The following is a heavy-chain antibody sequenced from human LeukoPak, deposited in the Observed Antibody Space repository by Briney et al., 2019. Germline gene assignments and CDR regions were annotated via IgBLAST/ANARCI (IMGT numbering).Heavy chain of an antibody. CDR3: AKILDY. CDR2: ISYDGSNK. CDR1: GFTFSSYA. Sequence: GGSLRLSCAASGFTFSSYAMSWVRQAPGKGLEWVAVISYDGSNKYYADSVKGRFTISRDNSKNTLYLQMNSLRAEDTAVYYCAKILDYWGQGTLVTVSS. V-gene: IGHV3-30*18. J-gene: IGHJ4*02.